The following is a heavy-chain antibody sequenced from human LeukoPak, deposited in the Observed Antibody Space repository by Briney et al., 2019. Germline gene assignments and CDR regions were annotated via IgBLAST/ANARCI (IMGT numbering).Heavy chain of an antibody. CDR1: GFTFTKYW. CDR2: ISSSGSTI. CDR3: ATKGNQQLWFAY. Sequence: GGSLRLSCAASGFTFTKYWMTWVRQAPGKGLEWVSYISSSGSTIYYADSVKGRFTISRDNAKNSLYLQMNSLRAEDTAVYYCATKGNQQLWFAYWGQGTLVTVSS. D-gene: IGHD5-18*01. V-gene: IGHV3-48*04. J-gene: IGHJ4*02.